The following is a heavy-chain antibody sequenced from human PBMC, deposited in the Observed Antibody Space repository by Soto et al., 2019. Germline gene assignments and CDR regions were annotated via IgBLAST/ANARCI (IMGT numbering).Heavy chain of an antibody. D-gene: IGHD4-17*01. CDR2: ISYDGSNK. CDR1: GFTFSSYG. Sequence: GGSLRLSCAASGFTFSSYGMHWVRQAPGKGLEWVAVISYDGSNKYYADSVKGRFTISRDNSKNTLYLQMNSLRAEDTAVYYCARDSQYCDDPDYWGQGTLVTVSS. V-gene: IGHV3-30*03. J-gene: IGHJ4*02. CDR3: ARDSQYCDDPDY.